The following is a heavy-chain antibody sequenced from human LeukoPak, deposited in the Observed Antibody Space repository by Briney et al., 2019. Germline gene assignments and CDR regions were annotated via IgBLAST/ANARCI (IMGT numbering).Heavy chain of an antibody. CDR3: AKAGGGSCHSSLDF. V-gene: IGHV3-23*01. Sequence: GGSLRLSCAASGFSFSSYAMGWVRQAPGKGLEWVSSICASASGTYYAGSAKGRFTISRDNSKNTLDLQMNNLRAEDTAVYYCAKAGGGSCHSSLDFWGQGTLVTVSS. CDR1: GFSFSSYA. J-gene: IGHJ4*02. D-gene: IGHD2-15*01. CDR2: ICASASGT.